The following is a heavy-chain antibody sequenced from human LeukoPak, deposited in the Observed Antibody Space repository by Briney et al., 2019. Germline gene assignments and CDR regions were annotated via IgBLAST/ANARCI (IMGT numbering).Heavy chain of an antibody. CDR1: GFTVSSNY. CDR3: AREKGDYDILTGYYPSYYFDY. V-gene: IGHV3-66*01. CDR2: IYSGGST. D-gene: IGHD3-9*01. Sequence: GGSLRLSCAASGFTVSSNYMSWVRQAPGKGLEWVSVIYSGGSTYYADSVKGRFTISRDNSKNTLYLQMNGLRAEDTAVYYCAREKGDYDILTGYYPSYYFDYWGQGTLVTVSS. J-gene: IGHJ4*02.